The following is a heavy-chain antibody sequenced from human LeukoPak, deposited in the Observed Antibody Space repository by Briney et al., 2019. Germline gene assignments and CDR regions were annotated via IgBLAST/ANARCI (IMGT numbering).Heavy chain of an antibody. V-gene: IGHV1-69*06. D-gene: IGHD3-10*01. Sequence: ASVKVSCKASGYTFTSYAISWVRQAPGQGLEWMGGIIPIFGTANYAQKFQGRVTITADKSTSTAYMELSSLRSEDTAVYYCARGGRGFGESHSAFDIWGQGTMVTVSS. CDR3: ARGGRGFGESHSAFDI. CDR2: IIPIFGTA. J-gene: IGHJ3*02. CDR1: GYTFTSYA.